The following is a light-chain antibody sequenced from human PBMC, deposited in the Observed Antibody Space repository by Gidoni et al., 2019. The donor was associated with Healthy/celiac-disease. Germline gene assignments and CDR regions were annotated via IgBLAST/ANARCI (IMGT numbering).Light chain of an antibody. J-gene: IGLJ2*01. CDR2: DDS. CDR3: QVWDSSSDHVV. V-gene: IGLV3-21*03. CDR1: NIGSKS. Sequence: SYVVTQPPSVLVAPGKTARITCGGNNIGSKSVHWYKQKPGQAPVLVVYDDSDRPSGIPERFSGSNSGNTATLTISRGEAGDEADYYCQVWDSSSDHVVFGGGTKLTVL.